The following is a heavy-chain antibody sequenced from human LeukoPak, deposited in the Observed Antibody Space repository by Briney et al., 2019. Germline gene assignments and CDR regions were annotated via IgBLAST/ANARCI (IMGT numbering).Heavy chain of an antibody. CDR2: IDQSGTS. D-gene: IGHD1-26*01. CDR1: GGSFTDFY. J-gene: IGHJ5*02. Sequence: SETLSLTCAVYGGSFTDFYWTWIRQSPGKGLEWIGEIDQSGTSRYTPSLKGRVTISRATSKKQFSLKMRAVTAADTAIYYCARDEDGIIVAWGQGARVTVS. V-gene: IGHV4-34*01. CDR3: ARDEDGIIVA.